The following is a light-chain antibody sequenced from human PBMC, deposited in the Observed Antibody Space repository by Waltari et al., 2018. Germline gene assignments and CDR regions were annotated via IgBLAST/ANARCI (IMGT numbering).Light chain of an antibody. J-gene: IGKJ3*01. Sequence: DIVMTQSPDSLAVSLCERATINCKSSQSVLYSSNNKNYLAWYQHKPGQPPQLLIYWASTRESGVPDRFSGSGSGTDFTLTISSLQAEDVAVYYCQQYYSIPLTFGPGTKVDIK. CDR2: WAS. V-gene: IGKV4-1*01. CDR3: QQYYSIPLT. CDR1: QSVLYSSNNKNY.